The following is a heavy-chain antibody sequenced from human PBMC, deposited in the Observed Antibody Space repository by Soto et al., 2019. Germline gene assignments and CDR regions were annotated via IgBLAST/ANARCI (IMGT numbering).Heavy chain of an antibody. CDR2: VNQDGSEI. Sequence: GGSLRLSCAASGFTISTYWMHWVRQAPGKGLEWVANVNQDGSEIYYVDSVEGRFTISRDNAKNSLYLQMNSLRVGDTAVYYCARRARPDFYYMDVWGKGTTVTVSS. V-gene: IGHV3-7*01. CDR1: GFTISTYW. CDR3: ARRARPDFYYMDV. D-gene: IGHD6-6*01. J-gene: IGHJ6*03.